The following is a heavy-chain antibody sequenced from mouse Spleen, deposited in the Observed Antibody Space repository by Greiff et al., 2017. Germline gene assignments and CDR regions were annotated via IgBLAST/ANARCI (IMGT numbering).Heavy chain of an antibody. J-gene: IGHJ1*01. Sequence: QVQLQQPGAELVKPGASVKVSCKASGYTFTSYWMHWVKQRPGQGLEWIGRIHPSDSDTNYNQKFKGKATLTVDTSSSTAYMQLSSLTSEDSAVYYCARTAPTFWYFDVWGAGTTVTVSS. D-gene: IGHD6-1*01. CDR1: GYTFTSYW. V-gene: IGHV1-74*01. CDR3: ARTAPTFWYFDV. CDR2: IHPSDSDT.